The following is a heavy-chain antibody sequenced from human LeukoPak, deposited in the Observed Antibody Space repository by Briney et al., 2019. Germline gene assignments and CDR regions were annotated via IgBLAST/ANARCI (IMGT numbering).Heavy chain of an antibody. J-gene: IGHJ4*02. CDR2: ISASGDST. Sequence: PGGSLRLSCAASGFTFSNYAMNWVREAPGKGLEWVSTISASGDSTYYADSVKGRFTISRDNSKNTLYLQMNSLRADVTAIYYCARALSGHYHFEFWGQGALVTVSS. CDR1: GFTFSNYA. CDR3: ARALSGHYHFEF. D-gene: IGHD3-3*01. V-gene: IGHV3-23*01.